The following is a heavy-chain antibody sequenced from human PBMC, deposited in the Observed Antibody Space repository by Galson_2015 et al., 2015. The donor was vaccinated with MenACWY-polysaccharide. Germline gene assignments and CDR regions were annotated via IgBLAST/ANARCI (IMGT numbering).Heavy chain of an antibody. CDR3: ARGHYGMDV. CDR1: GFTFKNYW. CDR2: IKKDGSEK. J-gene: IGHJ6*02. V-gene: IGHV3-7*01. Sequence: SPRLSCAVSGFTFKNYWMSWVRQAPGKGLEWVANIKKDGSEKHCVDFVKGRFTIPRDNGRSSLYLQMNGLRAEDTAVYYCARGHYGMDVWGQGTTVIVS.